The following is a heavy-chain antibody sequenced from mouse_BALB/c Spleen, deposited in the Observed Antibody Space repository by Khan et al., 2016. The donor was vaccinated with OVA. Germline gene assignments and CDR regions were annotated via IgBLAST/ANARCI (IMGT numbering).Heavy chain of an antibody. Sequence: EVQLQQSGPELVKPGASVKISCKASGYTFTDYNMHWVKQSHGKSLEWIGYTYPYNGGTGYNQKFKSKATLTVDNSSSTAYMELRSLTSEDSAVYYCARSGNYDYDRFAYWGQGTLVTVSA. CDR3: ARSGNYDYDRFAY. V-gene: IGHV1S29*02. D-gene: IGHD2-4*01. CDR1: GYTFTDYN. J-gene: IGHJ3*01. CDR2: TYPYNGGT.